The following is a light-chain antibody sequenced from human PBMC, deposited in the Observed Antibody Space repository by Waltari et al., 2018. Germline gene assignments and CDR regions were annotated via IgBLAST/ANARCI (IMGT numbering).Light chain of an antibody. CDR1: QRVSSY. J-gene: IGKJ4*01. CDR2: DAS. Sequence: EIVLTQSPATLSLSPGERATLSCSASQRVSSYLAWYQQKPSQAPTLLIYDASNRATGIPARFSGSGSGTDFTLTISSLEPEDFAVYYCQQRSNWPSLTFGGGTK. CDR3: QQRSNWPSLT. V-gene: IGKV3-11*01.